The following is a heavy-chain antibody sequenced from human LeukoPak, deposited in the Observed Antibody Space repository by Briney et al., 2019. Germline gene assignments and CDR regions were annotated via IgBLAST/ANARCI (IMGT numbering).Heavy chain of an antibody. D-gene: IGHD4-17*01. V-gene: IGHV4-61*01. CDR3: ARGPKALYGDYDY. Sequence: SETLSLACTVSGGSVSSGSYYWSWIRQPPGKGLEWIGYIYYSGSTNYNPSLKSRVTISVDTSKNQFSLKLSSVTAADTAVYYCARGPKALYGDYDYWGQGTLVTVSS. CDR2: IYYSGST. CDR1: GGSVSSGSYY. J-gene: IGHJ4*02.